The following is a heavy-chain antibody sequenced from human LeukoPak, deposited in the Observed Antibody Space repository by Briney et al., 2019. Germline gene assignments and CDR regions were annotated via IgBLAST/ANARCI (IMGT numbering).Heavy chain of an antibody. D-gene: IGHD3-10*01. V-gene: IGHV3-74*01. CDR1: GFTFSSYW. CDR3: ARNNWFGEFENWFDS. J-gene: IGHJ5*01. Sequence: GGSLRLSCAASGFTFSSYWMHWVRQAPGKGLVWVSRINSDGSSTSYADSVKGRFTISRDNAKNSLYLQMNSLRAEDTAVYYCARNNWFGEFENWFDSWGQGTLVTVSS. CDR2: INSDGSST.